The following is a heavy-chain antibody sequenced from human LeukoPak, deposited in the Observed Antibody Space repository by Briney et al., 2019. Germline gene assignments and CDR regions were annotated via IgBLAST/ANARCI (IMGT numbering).Heavy chain of an antibody. CDR1: GGSISSGSYY. J-gene: IGHJ6*03. CDR2: IYTSGST. D-gene: IGHD5-18*01. Sequence: SQTLSLTXTVSGGSISSGSYYWSCIRQPAGKGLEWIGRIYTSGSTNYNPSLKSRVTISVDTSKNQFSLKLSSVTAADTAVYYCARGRSYGYYYYYYMDVWGKGTTVTVSS. V-gene: IGHV4-61*02. CDR3: ARGRSYGYYYYYYMDV.